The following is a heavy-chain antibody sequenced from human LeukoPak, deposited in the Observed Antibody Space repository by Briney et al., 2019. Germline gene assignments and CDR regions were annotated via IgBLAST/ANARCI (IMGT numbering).Heavy chain of an antibody. Sequence: VASVKVSCKVSGYTLTELSMHWVRQAPGKGLEWMGGFDPEDGETIYAQKFQGRVTMTEDTSTDTAYMELSSLRSEDTAVYYCARSDSSGWVRDFDYWGQGTLVTVSS. J-gene: IGHJ4*02. D-gene: IGHD6-19*01. CDR1: GYTLTELS. V-gene: IGHV1-24*01. CDR2: FDPEDGET. CDR3: ARSDSSGWVRDFDY.